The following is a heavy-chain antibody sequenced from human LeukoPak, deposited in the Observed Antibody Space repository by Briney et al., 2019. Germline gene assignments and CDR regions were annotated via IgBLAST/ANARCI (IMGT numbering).Heavy chain of an antibody. CDR2: ISYDGSNK. CDR1: GFTFSSYG. CDR3: AKDPSYGDYVGYFDY. Sequence: PGRSLRLSCAASGFTFSSYGMHWVRQAPGKGLEWVAVISYDGSNKYYADSVKGRFTISRDNSKNTQYLQMNSLRAEDTAVYYCAKDPSYGDYVGYFDYWGQGTLVTVSS. V-gene: IGHV3-30*18. J-gene: IGHJ4*02. D-gene: IGHD4-17*01.